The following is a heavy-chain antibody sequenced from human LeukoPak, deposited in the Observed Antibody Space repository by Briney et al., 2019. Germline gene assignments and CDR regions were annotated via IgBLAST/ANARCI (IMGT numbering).Heavy chain of an antibody. J-gene: IGHJ4*02. Sequence: LSLTCAVSGYSISSGYYWGWIRQPPGKGLEWVAVIWYDGTNKYYADSVKGRFTISRDNSKNTLYLQMNSLRAEDTAVYYCARDQRGFSYSKYYFDYWGQGTLVTVSS. CDR1: GYSISSGYY. CDR2: IWYDGTNK. V-gene: IGHV3-33*08. CDR3: ARDQRGFSYSKYYFDY. D-gene: IGHD5-18*01.